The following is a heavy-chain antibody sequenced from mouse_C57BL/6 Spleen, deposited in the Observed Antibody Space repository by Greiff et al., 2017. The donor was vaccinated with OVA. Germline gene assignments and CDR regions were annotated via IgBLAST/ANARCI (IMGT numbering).Heavy chain of an antibody. CDR1: GYSFTGYY. Sequence: VQLKQSGPELVKPGASVKISCKASGYSFTGYYMNWVKQSPEKSLEWIGEINPSTGGTTYNQKFKAKATLTVDKSSSTAYMQLKSLTSEDSAVYYCARPYGSSPHWYFDVWGTGTTVTVSS. J-gene: IGHJ1*03. D-gene: IGHD1-1*01. CDR3: ARPYGSSPHWYFDV. CDR2: INPSTGGT. V-gene: IGHV1-42*01.